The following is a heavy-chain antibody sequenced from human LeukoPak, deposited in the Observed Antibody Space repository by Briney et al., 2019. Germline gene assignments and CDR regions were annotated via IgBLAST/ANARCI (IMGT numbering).Heavy chain of an antibody. V-gene: IGHV3-48*03. J-gene: IGHJ4*02. CDR3: ARSLGSGSYPADY. Sequence: GGSLRLSCVASGFIFSNYEMNWVRQAPGKGLEWLPYISSSGSTIYYADSVKGRFTISRDNSKNTLYLQMNSLRAEDTAVYYCARSLGSGSYPADYWGQGTLVTVSS. CDR1: GFIFSNYE. CDR2: ISSSGSTI. D-gene: IGHD3-10*02.